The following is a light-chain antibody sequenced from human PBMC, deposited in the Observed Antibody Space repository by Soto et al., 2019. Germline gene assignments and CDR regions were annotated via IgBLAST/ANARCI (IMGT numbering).Light chain of an antibody. CDR2: DVS. V-gene: IGLV2-14*01. CDR1: SNDIGAYSH. Sequence: QSALTQPASVSGSPGQSITISCTGTSNDIGAYSHVSWYQHRPGKAPKLIIYDVSNRPSGLSARFSGSKSDNAASLTISGLQPEDEADYYCSSFTSSSTLLFGVGTKVTVL. J-gene: IGLJ3*02. CDR3: SSFTSSSTLL.